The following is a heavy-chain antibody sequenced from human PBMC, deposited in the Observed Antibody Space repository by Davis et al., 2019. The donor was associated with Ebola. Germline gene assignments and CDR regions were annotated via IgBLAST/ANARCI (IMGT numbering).Heavy chain of an antibody. Sequence: GGSLRLSCAASGFTFSSYGMHWVRQAPGKGLEWVAVIWYDGSNNYYADSVKGRFTISRDNSKNTLYLQMNSLRAEDTAVYYCARWLRFHGFDPWGQGTLVTVSS. V-gene: IGHV3-33*01. CDR1: GFTFSSYG. CDR3: ARWLRFHGFDP. CDR2: IWYDGSNN. D-gene: IGHD5-12*01. J-gene: IGHJ5*02.